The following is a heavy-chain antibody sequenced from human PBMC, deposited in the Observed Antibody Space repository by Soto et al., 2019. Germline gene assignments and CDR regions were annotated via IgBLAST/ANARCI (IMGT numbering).Heavy chain of an antibody. CDR3: AHRPSGWYLFDY. D-gene: IGHD6-19*01. Sequence: SGPTLVNPTQTLTLTCTFSGFSLSTSGVGVGWIRQPPGKALEWLALIYWNDDKRYGPSLKSRLTITKDTSKNQVVLTMTNMDPVDTATYYCAHRPSGWYLFDYWGQGTLVTVSS. V-gene: IGHV2-5*01. CDR1: GFSLSTSGVG. CDR2: IYWNDDK. J-gene: IGHJ4*02.